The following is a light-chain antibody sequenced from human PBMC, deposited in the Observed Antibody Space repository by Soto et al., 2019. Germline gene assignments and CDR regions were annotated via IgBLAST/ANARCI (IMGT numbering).Light chain of an antibody. CDR2: DVY. Sequence: QSALTQPASVSGSPGQSIAISCIGVRTDGDGHDYVSWYQQHPGQAPQLIIYDVYNRPSGVSDRFSGSKSGNTASLIISGLQAEDEADYFCTSYTASSPFYVFGAGTKVPS. J-gene: IGLJ1*01. CDR3: TSYTASSPFYV. V-gene: IGLV2-14*03. CDR1: RTDGDGHDY.